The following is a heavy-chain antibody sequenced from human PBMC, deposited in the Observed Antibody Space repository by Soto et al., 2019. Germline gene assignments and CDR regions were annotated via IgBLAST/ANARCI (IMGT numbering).Heavy chain of an antibody. Sequence: RASVKVSCKVSGYTLTELSMHWVRQAPGKGLEWMGGFDPEDGETIYAQKFQGRVTMTEDTATDTAYMELSSLRSEDTAVYYCARGSMIVPLPHPLRYYYYGMDVWGQGTTVTVSS. D-gene: IGHD3-22*01. J-gene: IGHJ6*02. CDR1: GYTLTELS. CDR2: FDPEDGET. CDR3: ARGSMIVPLPHPLRYYYYGMDV. V-gene: IGHV1-24*01.